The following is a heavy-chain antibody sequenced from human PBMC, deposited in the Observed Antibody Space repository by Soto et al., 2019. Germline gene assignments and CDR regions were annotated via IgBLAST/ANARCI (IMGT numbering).Heavy chain of an antibody. Sequence: WASVKVSCKASGYTFTSYGISWVRQAPGQGLEWMGWISAYNGNTNYAQKLQGRVTMTRDTSTSTVYMELSSLRSEDTAVYYCARAFLGPGDAFDIWGQGTMVTVSS. CDR3: ARAFLGPGDAFDI. V-gene: IGHV1-18*01. J-gene: IGHJ3*02. CDR1: GYTFTSYG. CDR2: ISAYNGNT.